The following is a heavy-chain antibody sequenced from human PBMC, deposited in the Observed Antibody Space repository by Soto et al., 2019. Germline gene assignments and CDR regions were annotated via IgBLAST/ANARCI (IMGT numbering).Heavy chain of an antibody. D-gene: IGHD2-8*01. CDR3: ARGYCTTNICDPWFDP. V-gene: IGHV5-51*01. CDR1: GYSFTSYW. CDR2: IYPGDSDT. J-gene: IGHJ5*02. Sequence: PGESLKISCTGVGYSFTSYWIGWVRQMPGEGLEWMGIIYPGDSDTRYSPSFQGQVTISADKSISTVYLQWGSLKASDTAMYYCARGYCTTNICDPWFDPWGQGTLVTVSS.